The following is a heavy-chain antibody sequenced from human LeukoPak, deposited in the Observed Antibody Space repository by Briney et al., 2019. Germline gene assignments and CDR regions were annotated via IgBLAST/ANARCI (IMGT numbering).Heavy chain of an antibody. CDR2: ISSSDSTI. V-gene: IGHV3-11*04. Sequence: AGSLRLSCAGSGFTFSDYYMSWIRQAPGKGLEWISYISSSDSTIKYTDSVKGRFTISRDNAKNSLFLQMHSLRADDTAVYYCARADCSSTSCYELDYWGQGNLVTVSS. J-gene: IGHJ4*02. CDR1: GFTFSDYY. CDR3: ARADCSSTSCYELDY. D-gene: IGHD2-2*01.